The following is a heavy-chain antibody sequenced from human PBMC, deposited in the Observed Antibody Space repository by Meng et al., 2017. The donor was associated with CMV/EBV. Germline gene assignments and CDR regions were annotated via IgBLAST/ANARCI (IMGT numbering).Heavy chain of an antibody. D-gene: IGHD3-3*01. Sequence: GGSLRLSCKASGYTFTNYWIGWVRQMPGKGLEWMGIIYPGDSETRYSPSFQGQVTISADKSISTAYLQWSSLQASDTAIYYCALKLLVPVGAFDVWGQGTMVTVSS. CDR2: IYPGDSET. V-gene: IGHV5-51*01. CDR3: ALKLLVPVGAFDV. J-gene: IGHJ3*01. CDR1: GYTFTNYW.